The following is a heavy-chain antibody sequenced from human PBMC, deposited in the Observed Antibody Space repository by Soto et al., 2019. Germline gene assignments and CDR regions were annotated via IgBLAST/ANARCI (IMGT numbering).Heavy chain of an antibody. V-gene: IGHV6-1*01. CDR2: TYYKSKWYN. CDR1: GDSDSSNSAA. CDR3: ARGLRIDRGGFWFDP. J-gene: IGHJ5*02. Sequence: PSETPSLTCAISGDSDSSNSAAWNWIRQSPSRGLEWLGRTYYKSKWYNDYAVSVKGRITINPDTSKNQFSLQLNSVTPEDTAVYYCARGLRIDRGGFWFDPWGQGTLVTVSS. D-gene: IGHD3-16*01.